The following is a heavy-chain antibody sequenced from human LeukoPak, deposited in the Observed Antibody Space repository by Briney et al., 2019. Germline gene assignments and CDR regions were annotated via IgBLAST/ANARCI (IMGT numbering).Heavy chain of an antibody. J-gene: IGHJ4*02. CDR1: GFTFDDYG. Sequence: GGSLRLSCEASGFTFDDYGMHWVRQAPGKGLEWVSTISWNSASVGYVDSVKGRFTISRDNAKKTLYLQMNSLRPEDTALYYCAKDYGYSSSWYDYRGQGTLVTVSS. CDR3: AKDYGYSSSWYDY. CDR2: ISWNSASV. D-gene: IGHD6-13*01. V-gene: IGHV3-9*01.